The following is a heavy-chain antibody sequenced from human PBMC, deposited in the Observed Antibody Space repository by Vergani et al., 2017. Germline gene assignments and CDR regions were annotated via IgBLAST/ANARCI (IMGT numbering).Heavy chain of an antibody. Sequence: QVQLVQSGAEVKKPGASVKVSCKASGYTFTSYGISWVRQAPGQGLEWMGWISAYNGNTNYAQKLQGRVTMTTDTSTSTAYMELRSLRSDDTAVYYCARDHKIGLYGSVSYYYYYYGMDVWGQGTTVTVSS. J-gene: IGHJ6*02. CDR3: ARDHKIGLYGSVSYYYYYYGMDV. CDR2: ISAYNGNT. V-gene: IGHV1-18*01. D-gene: IGHD3-10*01. CDR1: GYTFTSYG.